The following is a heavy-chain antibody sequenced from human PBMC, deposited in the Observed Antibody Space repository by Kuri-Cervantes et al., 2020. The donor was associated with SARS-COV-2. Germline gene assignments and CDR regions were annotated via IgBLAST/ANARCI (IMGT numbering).Heavy chain of an antibody. Sequence: SVKVSCKASGGTFSSYAISWVRQAPGQGLEWMGGIIPIFGTANYTQKFQGRVTITADESTSTAYMELSSLRSEDTAVYYCATSFVVVPAAIAQIYYYGMDVWGQGTTVTVSS. CDR1: GGTFSSYA. CDR3: ATSFVVVPAAIAQIYYYGMDV. CDR2: IIPIFGTA. J-gene: IGHJ6*02. V-gene: IGHV1-69*13. D-gene: IGHD2-2*01.